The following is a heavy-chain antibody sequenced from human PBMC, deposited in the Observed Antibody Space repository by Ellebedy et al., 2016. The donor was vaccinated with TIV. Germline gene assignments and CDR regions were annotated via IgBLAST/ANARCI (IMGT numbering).Heavy chain of an antibody. CDR2: IIPMFGTT. D-gene: IGHD5-18*01. V-gene: IGHV1-69*13. CDR1: GDTFTSYA. CDR3: ARETRSGYTYTYGDYYYGMDV. Sequence: SVKVSCKASGDTFTSYAITWVRQAPGQGLEWVGGIIPMFGTTNYAQKFQGRVTIAADESTSPAYMELSRLRSEDTAVFYCARETRSGYTYTYGDYYYGMDVWGQGTTVTVSS. J-gene: IGHJ6*02.